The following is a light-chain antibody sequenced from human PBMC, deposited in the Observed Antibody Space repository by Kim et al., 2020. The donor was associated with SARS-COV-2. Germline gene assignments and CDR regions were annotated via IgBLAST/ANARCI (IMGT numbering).Light chain of an antibody. Sequence: DIQITQSPSSLSASIGDRVTITCRASQSIDMYLNWYQQTPGKAPKLLIYDASNLQSGVPSRFSGSGSGTEFTLTINSLQPEDSATYFCQQSNNIPYTFGQGTKLEI. J-gene: IGKJ2*01. CDR1: QSIDMY. CDR3: QQSNNIPYT. CDR2: DAS. V-gene: IGKV1-39*01.